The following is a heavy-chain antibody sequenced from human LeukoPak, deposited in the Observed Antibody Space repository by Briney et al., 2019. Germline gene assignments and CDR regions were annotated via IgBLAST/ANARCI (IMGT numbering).Heavy chain of an antibody. Sequence: GGSLRLSCAASGFTFSSYAMSWVRQAPGKGLEWVSAISGSGGSTYYADSAKGRFTISRDNSKNALYLQMNSLRAEDTAVYYCAKVLLWFGESRGFDYWGQGTLVTVSS. V-gene: IGHV3-23*01. CDR2: ISGSGGST. J-gene: IGHJ4*02. CDR1: GFTFSSYA. CDR3: AKVLLWFGESRGFDY. D-gene: IGHD3-10*01.